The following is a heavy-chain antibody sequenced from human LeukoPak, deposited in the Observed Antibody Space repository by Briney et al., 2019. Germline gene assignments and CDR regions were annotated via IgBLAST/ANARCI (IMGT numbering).Heavy chain of an antibody. CDR3: AKGRLDYYYYGMDV. V-gene: IGHV3-11*01. CDR2: ISSSGSTI. CDR1: GFTFSDYY. J-gene: IGHJ6*02. Sequence: GGSLRLSCAASGFTFSDYYMSWIRQAPGKGLEWVSYISSSGSTIYYADSVKGRFTISRHNSKNTLYLQMNSLRAEDTAVYYCAKGRLDYYYYGMDVWGQGTTVTVSS.